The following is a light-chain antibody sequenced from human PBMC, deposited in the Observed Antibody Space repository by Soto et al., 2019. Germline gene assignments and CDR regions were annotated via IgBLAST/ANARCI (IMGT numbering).Light chain of an antibody. CDR3: QQYNSYSRT. V-gene: IGKV1-5*01. CDR1: QSISSW. J-gene: IGKJ1*01. Sequence: DIQMTQSPSTLSASVGDRVTITCLASQSISSWLAWYQQKPGKAPKLLIYDASSFESGVPSRFSGSGSGTEFTLTISSLQPDDFATYYCQQYNSYSRTFGQGTKVDI. CDR2: DAS.